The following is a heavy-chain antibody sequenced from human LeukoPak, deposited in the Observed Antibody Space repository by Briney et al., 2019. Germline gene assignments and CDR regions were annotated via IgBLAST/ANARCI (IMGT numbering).Heavy chain of an antibody. J-gene: IGHJ4*02. V-gene: IGHV3-23*01. D-gene: IGHD2/OR15-2a*01. CDR3: AKPSFYFSY. CDR2: ISGSGGST. CDR1: GITLSSNA. Sequence: GGSLRLSCAASGITLSSNAMSWVRQAPGKGLEWVSAISGSGGSTYYADSVKGRFTISRDNSKNTLYLQMNSLRAEDTAVYYCAKPSFYFSYWGQGTLVTVSS.